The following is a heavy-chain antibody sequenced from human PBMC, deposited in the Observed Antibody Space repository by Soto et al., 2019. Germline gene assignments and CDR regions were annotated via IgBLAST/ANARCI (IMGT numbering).Heavy chain of an antibody. V-gene: IGHV4-61*01. CDR1: GGSMTTGSYF. D-gene: IGHD1-1*01. CDR3: ARARNRYFDY. Sequence: SETLSLTCNVSGGSMTTGSYFWSWIRQPPGKGLEWIGYVFRSGSINYSPSFKSRVTISIDTSKNQFSLMLKSVTAADTAVYFCARARNRYFDYWGQGALVTVS. CDR2: VFRSGSI. J-gene: IGHJ4*02.